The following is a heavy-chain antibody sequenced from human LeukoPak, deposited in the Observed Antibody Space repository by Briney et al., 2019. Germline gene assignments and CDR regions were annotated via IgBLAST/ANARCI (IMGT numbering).Heavy chain of an antibody. CDR2: IYYSGST. D-gene: IGHD4-17*01. Sequence: PSETLSLTCTVSGGSISSYHWSWLRQPPGKGLEWIGYIYYSGSTNHNPSLKSRVTISVDTSKDQFSLKLTSVTAADTAVYYCARGTVTTDYFLHWGQGTLVTVSS. CDR1: GGSISSYH. J-gene: IGHJ1*01. V-gene: IGHV4-59*01. CDR3: ARGTVTTDYFLH.